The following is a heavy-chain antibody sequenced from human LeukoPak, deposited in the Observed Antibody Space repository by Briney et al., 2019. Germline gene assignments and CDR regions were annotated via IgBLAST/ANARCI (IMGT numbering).Heavy chain of an antibody. J-gene: IGHJ4*02. Sequence: GGSLRLSCAISGFTAGGYAMNWVRQAPGKGLEWVSPISWSGSYIYYADSVRGRFTISRDNAKSSVYLQMDSLRAEDTAVYYCAKDAQYGDEYFDYWGQGTLVTVSS. D-gene: IGHD4-17*01. CDR2: ISWSGSYI. V-gene: IGHV3-21*01. CDR1: GFTAGGYA. CDR3: AKDAQYGDEYFDY.